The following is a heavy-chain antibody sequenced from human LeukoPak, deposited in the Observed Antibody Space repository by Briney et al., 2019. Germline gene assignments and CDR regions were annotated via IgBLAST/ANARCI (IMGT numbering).Heavy chain of an antibody. J-gene: IGHJ4*02. Sequence: SETLSLTCTVSGGSISSYYWSWIRQPPGKGLEWIGNIYDSGSTNYNSSLKSRLTISVDTSKNQCSPKLSSVTAADTAVYYCARQSISGSSLSYFDYWGQGTLVNVSS. CDR3: ARQSISGSSLSYFDY. CDR2: IYDSGST. D-gene: IGHD3-22*01. V-gene: IGHV4-59*08. CDR1: GGSISSYY.